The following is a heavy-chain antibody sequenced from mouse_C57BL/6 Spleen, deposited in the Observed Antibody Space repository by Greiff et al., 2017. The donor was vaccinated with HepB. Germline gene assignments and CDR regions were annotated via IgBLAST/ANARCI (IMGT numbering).Heavy chain of an antibody. CDR3: ARDQGGYDGGAMDY. J-gene: IGHJ4*01. CDR2: ISDGGSYT. CDR1: GFTFSSYA. D-gene: IGHD2-3*01. Sequence: EVQRVESGGGLVKPGGSLKLSCAASGFTFSSYAMSWVRQTPEKRLEWVATISDGGSYTYYPDNVKGRFTISRDNAKNNLYLQMSHLKSEDTAMYYCARDQGGYDGGAMDYWGQGTSVTVSS. V-gene: IGHV5-4*01.